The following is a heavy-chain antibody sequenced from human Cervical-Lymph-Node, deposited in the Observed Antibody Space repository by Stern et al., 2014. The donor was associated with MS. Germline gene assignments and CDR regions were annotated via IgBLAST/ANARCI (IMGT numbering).Heavy chain of an antibody. J-gene: IGHJ2*01. CDR3: ASQDCSGGSCYSAGYFDL. V-gene: IGHV4-31*03. Sequence: QLQLQESGPGLVRPSQTLSLTFSVSCASVNSAGYYWGWIRQHPWKGLEWIGYLYSTGSTYYNPSCRGRVTISGDTSKNQFSLKLSSVTAADTAVYYCASQDCSGGSCYSAGYFDLWGRGTLVTVSS. CDR2: LYSTGST. CDR1: CASVNSAGYY. D-gene: IGHD2-15*01.